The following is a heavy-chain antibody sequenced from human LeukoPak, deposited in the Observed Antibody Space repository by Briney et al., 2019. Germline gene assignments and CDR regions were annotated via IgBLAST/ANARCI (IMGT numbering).Heavy chain of an antibody. Sequence: GGSLRLSCAAPEFTFSSYWMSWARQASGKGREWVANIKQDGSEKSYVDSVKGRFMISRDNPKNSLHLQMNSLRAEDTAVYYCARDGYATGSHDYWGQGTLVTVSS. J-gene: IGHJ4*02. V-gene: IGHV3-7*04. CDR3: ARDGYATGSHDY. D-gene: IGHD3-10*01. CDR1: EFTFSSYW. CDR2: IKQDGSEK.